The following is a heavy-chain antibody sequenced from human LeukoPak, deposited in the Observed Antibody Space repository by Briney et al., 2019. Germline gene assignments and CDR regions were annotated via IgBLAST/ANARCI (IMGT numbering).Heavy chain of an antibody. CDR3: AGGIGRYSSSFFDY. J-gene: IGHJ4*02. V-gene: IGHV1-2*02. CDR2: INPNSGGT. Sequence: ASVKVSCKTSGYTFTDYYIHWVRQAPGQGLEWTGWINPNSGGTNYAQKFQGRVTMTGDTSISTAYMELSRLKSDDTAVYYCAGGIGRYSSSFFDYWGQGTLVTVSS. D-gene: IGHD1-26*01. CDR1: GYTFTDYY.